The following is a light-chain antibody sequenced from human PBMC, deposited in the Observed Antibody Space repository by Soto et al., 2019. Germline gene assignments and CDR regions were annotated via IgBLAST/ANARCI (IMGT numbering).Light chain of an antibody. J-gene: IGKJ3*01. CDR1: QSVRSSD. CDR3: QHYGSSLFT. CDR2: GTS. Sequence: EIVLTQSPGTLSLSPGERATLSCRASQSVRSSDLAWYQQKPGQAPRLLIYGTSSRATGIPDRFSGSGSGTDFTLTISRLEPEDFAVYYCQHYGSSLFTFGPGTKVDIK. V-gene: IGKV3-20*01.